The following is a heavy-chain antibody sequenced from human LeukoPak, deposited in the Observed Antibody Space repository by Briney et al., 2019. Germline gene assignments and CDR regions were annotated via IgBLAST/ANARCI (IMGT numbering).Heavy chain of an antibody. Sequence: GASVKVSCTASGYTFTSYYLNWVRQAPGPGLEWMGIINPSGGSTSYAQKFQGRVTMTRDTSTSTVYMELSSLRSEDTAVYYCARMVPRAVGRSLDYWGQGTLVTVPS. CDR3: ARMVPRAVGRSLDY. V-gene: IGHV1-46*01. D-gene: IGHD2-8*01. CDR1: GYTFTSYY. J-gene: IGHJ4*02. CDR2: INPSGGST.